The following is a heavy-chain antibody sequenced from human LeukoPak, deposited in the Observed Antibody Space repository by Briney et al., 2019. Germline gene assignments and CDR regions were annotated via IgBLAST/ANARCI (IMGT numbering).Heavy chain of an antibody. CDR2: INPNSGGT. CDR1: GYTFTDYY. J-gene: IGHJ5*02. Sequence: GASVKVSCKASGYTFTDYYMHWVRQAPGQGLEWMGWINPNSGGTNYAQKFQGRVTMTRDTSISTAYMELSRLRSDDTAVYYCALGMTTVRDWFDPWGQGTLVTVSS. V-gene: IGHV1-2*02. CDR3: ALGMTTVRDWFDP. D-gene: IGHD4-11*01.